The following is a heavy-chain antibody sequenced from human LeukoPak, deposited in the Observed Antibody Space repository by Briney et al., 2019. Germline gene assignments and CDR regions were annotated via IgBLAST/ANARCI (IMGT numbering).Heavy chain of an antibody. CDR1: EFTFSSYG. D-gene: IGHD2-2*01. J-gene: IGHJ3*02. V-gene: IGHV3-30*02. CDR3: AAIVVPAAISLDAFDI. CDR2: IRYDGSNK. Sequence: PGGSLRLSCAASEFTFSSYGMHWVRQAPGKGLEWVAFIRYDGSNKYYADSVKGRFTISRDNPKNTLYLQMNSLRAEDTAVYYCAAIVVPAAISLDAFDIWGQGTMVTVSS.